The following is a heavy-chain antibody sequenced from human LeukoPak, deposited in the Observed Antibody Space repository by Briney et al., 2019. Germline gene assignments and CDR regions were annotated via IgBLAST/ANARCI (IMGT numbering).Heavy chain of an antibody. CDR2: ISGSGGST. V-gene: IGHV3-23*01. CDR3: ASCSIARVRGDKYYYYYMGV. Sequence: PGGSLRLSCAASGFTFSSYAMSWVRQAPGKGLEWVSAISGSGGSTYYADSVKGRFTISRDNSKNTLYLQMNSLRAEDTAVYYCASCSIARVRGDKYYYYYMGVCGKGTTVTVSS. D-gene: IGHD3-10*01. CDR1: GFTFSSYA. J-gene: IGHJ6*03.